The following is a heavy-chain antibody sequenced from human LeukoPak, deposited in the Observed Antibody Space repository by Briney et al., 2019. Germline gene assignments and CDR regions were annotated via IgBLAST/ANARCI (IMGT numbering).Heavy chain of an antibody. D-gene: IGHD3-9*01. Sequence: SVKVSCKASGGTFSSYAISWVRQAPGQGLEWMGRIIPILGIANYAQKFQGRVTITADKSTSTAYMELSGLRSEDTAVYYCARPRYDILTGYYSQFDYWGQGTLVTVSS. J-gene: IGHJ4*02. CDR3: ARPRYDILTGYYSQFDY. CDR1: GGTFSSYA. V-gene: IGHV1-69*04. CDR2: IIPILGIA.